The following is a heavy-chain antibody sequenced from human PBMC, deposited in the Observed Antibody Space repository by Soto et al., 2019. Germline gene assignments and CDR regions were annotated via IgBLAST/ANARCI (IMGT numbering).Heavy chain of an antibody. J-gene: IGHJ6*02. CDR3: AGDDVLCDGGRCYGVPLDV. V-gene: IGHV3-66*01. D-gene: IGHD2-15*01. CDR2: IHSGGAT. Sequence: EVQLVESGGGLVQPGGSLRLSCAASGFTVSSKYMSWVRQAPGKGLEWVSLIHSGGATYYADDVKGRFTISRDTSENTVHVQMDSLRDEDTAVYYCAGDDVLCDGGRCYGVPLDVWGQGTTVTVAS. CDR1: GFTVSSKY.